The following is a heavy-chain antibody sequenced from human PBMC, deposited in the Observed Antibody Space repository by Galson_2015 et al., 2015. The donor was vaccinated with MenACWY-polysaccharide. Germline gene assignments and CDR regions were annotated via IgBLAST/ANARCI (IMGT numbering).Heavy chain of an antibody. V-gene: IGHV1-8*01. CDR1: GYTFTYND. J-gene: IGHJ5*02. CDR2: MNPRSGHT. D-gene: IGHD3-16*01. CDR3: ARGRHGA. Sequence: SVKVSCKASGYTFTYNDINWVRQATGQRLEWMGLMNPRSGHTEYAQKFQGRVTMTSNTAISTAYMELTSLRSEDTAVYYCARGRHGAWGQGTLVIVSS.